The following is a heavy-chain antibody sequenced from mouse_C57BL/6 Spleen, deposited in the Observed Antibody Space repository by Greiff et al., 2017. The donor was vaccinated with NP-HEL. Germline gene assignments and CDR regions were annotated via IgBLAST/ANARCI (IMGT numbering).Heavy chain of an antibody. CDR1: GYTFTDYE. D-gene: IGHD2-2*01. J-gene: IGHJ2*02. CDR2: IDPETGGT. V-gene: IGHV1-15*01. CDR3: TRRTMVTTDYFDY. Sequence: QVQLQQSGAELVRPGASVTLSCKASGYTFTDYEMHWVKQTPVHGLEWIGAIDPETGGTAYNQKFKGKAILTADKSSSTAYMELRSLTSEDSAVYYCTRRTMVTTDYFDYWGQGTSLTVSS.